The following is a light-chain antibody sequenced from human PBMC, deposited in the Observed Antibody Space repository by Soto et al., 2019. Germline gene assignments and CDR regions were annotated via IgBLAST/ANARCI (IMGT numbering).Light chain of an antibody. CDR2: SKN. V-gene: IGLV1-44*01. CDR3: QSYDSSLSGYV. Sequence: QSVLAQPPSASGTPGQRVTISCSGSSSNIGGNSVNWYQQLPGTAPKLLIYSKNQRPSGVPDRFSGSKSGTSASLAISGLQSDDEADYFCQSYDSSLSGYVFGTGTKVTVL. J-gene: IGLJ1*01. CDR1: SSNIGGNS.